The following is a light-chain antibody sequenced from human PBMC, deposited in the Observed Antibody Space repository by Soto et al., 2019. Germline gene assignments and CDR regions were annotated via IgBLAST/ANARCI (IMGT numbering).Light chain of an antibody. CDR2: DAS. J-gene: IGKJ5*01. CDR3: QQYNNWPIT. V-gene: IGKV3D-15*01. CDR1: QSVSRN. Sequence: EIWMTQSPATLSVSPGERATLSCRASQSVSRNLAWYQQKPGQAPRLLIYDASTRATGTPARLSGSGSGTKFTLSISSLTSEDFAVYYCQQYNNWPITFGQGTLEIK.